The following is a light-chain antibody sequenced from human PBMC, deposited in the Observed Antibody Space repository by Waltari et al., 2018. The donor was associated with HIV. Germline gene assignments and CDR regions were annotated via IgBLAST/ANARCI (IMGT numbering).Light chain of an antibody. J-gene: IGKJ1*01. CDR3: QQCFSSLWT. V-gene: IGKV4-1*01. CDR1: HPLLHSSNSKNY. Sequence: DIVMTQFPDSLAVSLSERATVRCQSSHPLLHSSNSKNYLSWYQQKPGQPPKLLVYWASTRESGVSDRFIGTGSGTNFTLTITSLQAEDVAVYYCQQCFSSLWTFGQGTKV. CDR2: WAS.